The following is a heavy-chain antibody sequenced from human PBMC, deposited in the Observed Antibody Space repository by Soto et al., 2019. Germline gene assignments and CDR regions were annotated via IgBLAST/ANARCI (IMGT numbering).Heavy chain of an antibody. CDR1: GFTFSDYY. CDR2: ISYDGSNK. D-gene: IGHD3-22*01. CDR3: AKGLILEYYYDSSGYSPPLNWFDP. Sequence: HPGGSLRLSCAASGFTFSDYYMSWIRQAPGKGLEWVAVISYDGSNKYYADSVKGRFTISRDNSKNTLYLQMNSLRAEDTAVYYCAKGLILEYYYDSSGYSPPLNWFDPWGQGTLVTVSS. J-gene: IGHJ5*02. V-gene: IGHV3-30*18.